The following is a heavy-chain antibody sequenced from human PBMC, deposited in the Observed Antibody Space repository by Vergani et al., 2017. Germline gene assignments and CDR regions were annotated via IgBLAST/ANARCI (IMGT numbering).Heavy chain of an antibody. CDR3: AGSTVYDSVGGAFDI. CDR2: IIPIFGTA. D-gene: IGHD3-22*01. V-gene: IGHV1-69*01. Sequence: QVQLVHSGAEVKKPGSSVKFSCKSSGGTFSSYAISWVRQAPGQGLEWMGGIIPIFGTAKYAQKFQGRVTITADESTSTAYMELSSLRSEDTAVYDCAGSTVYDSVGGAFDIWGQGTMVTVSS. J-gene: IGHJ3*02. CDR1: GGTFSSYA.